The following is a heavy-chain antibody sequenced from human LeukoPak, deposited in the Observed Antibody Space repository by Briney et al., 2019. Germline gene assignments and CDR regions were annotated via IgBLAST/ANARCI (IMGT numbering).Heavy chain of an antibody. CDR2: ISYDGSNK. CDR3: ATTPGGYSSGWYAVRIGSDY. CDR1: GFTFSSYA. D-gene: IGHD6-19*01. J-gene: IGHJ4*02. Sequence: GRSLRLSCAASGFTFSSYAMHWVRQAPGKGLEWVAVISYDGSNKYYADSVKGRFTISRDNSKNTLYLQMNSLRAEDTAVYYCATTPGGYSSGWYAVRIGSDYWGQGTLVTVSS. V-gene: IGHV3-30-3*01.